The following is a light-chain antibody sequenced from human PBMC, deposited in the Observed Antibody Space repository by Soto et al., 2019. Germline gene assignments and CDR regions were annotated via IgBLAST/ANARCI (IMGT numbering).Light chain of an antibody. CDR2: DAS. CDR1: QSISSW. V-gene: IGKV1-5*01. CDR3: QQYGSSPLT. Sequence: DIQTTQSPSTLSASVGDRVTITCRASQSISSWLAWYQQKPGKAPKLLIYDASSLESGVPSRFSGSGSGTDFTLTISRLEPEDSAVHYCQQYGSSPLTFGGGTKVDI. J-gene: IGKJ4*01.